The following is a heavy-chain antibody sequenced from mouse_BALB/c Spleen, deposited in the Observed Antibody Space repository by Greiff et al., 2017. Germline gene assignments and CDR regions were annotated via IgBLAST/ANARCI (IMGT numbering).Heavy chain of an antibody. J-gene: IGHJ4*01. CDR2: ILPGSGST. D-gene: IGHD1-1*01. Sequence: QVQLQQSGAELMKPGASVKISCKATGYTFSSYWIEWVKQRPGHGLEWIGEILPGSGSTNYNEKFKGKATFTADTSSNTAYMQLSSLTSEDSALYCCARNLLYAMDYWGQGTSGTVSS. CDR3: ARNLLYAMDY. V-gene: IGHV1-9*01. CDR1: GYTFSSYW.